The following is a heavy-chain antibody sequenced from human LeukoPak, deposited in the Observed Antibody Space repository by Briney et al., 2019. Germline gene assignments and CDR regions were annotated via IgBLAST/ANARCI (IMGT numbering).Heavy chain of an antibody. CDR2: ISGSSDYI. V-gene: IGHV3-21*01. D-gene: IGHD2-2*01. Sequence: GGSLRLSCAASGFTFSGYSMNWVRQARGKGLEWVSSISGSSDYIFYADLAKGRFTISRDNAKNSLYLQMNSLRAEDTAVYYCASDLPAATSWGQGTLVTVSS. CDR3: ASDLPAATS. J-gene: IGHJ4*02. CDR1: GFTFSGYS.